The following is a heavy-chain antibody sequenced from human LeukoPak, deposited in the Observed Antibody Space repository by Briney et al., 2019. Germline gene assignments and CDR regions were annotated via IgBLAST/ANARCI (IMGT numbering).Heavy chain of an antibody. V-gene: IGHV4-39*07. CDR1: GGSISSSSYY. CDR3: ATGYCSGGSCYSPDLHYYYYYMDV. J-gene: IGHJ6*03. D-gene: IGHD2-15*01. CDR2: IYYSGST. Sequence: SETLSLTCTVSGGSISSSSYYWGWIRQPPGKGLEWIGSIYYSGSTYYNPSLKSRVTISVDTSKNQFSLKLSSVTAADTAVYYCATGYCSGGSCYSPDLHYYYYYMDVWGKGTTVTVSS.